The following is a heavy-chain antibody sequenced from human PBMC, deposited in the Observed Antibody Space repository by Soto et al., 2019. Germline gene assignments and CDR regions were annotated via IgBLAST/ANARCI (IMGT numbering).Heavy chain of an antibody. CDR3: ARGHFSFTEGGRYWYFDL. J-gene: IGHJ2*01. CDR2: INHSGST. CDR1: CGYVSGYY. Sequence: QVQLQQWGAGLLKPSETLSLTCAVYCGYVSGYYGSWIRQPPGKGLEWIGEINHSGSTNYTPSLKRRVAISVDTSKNQLSLKLSSVTAADTAVYYCARGHFSFTEGGRYWYFDLWGRGTLVTVSS. V-gene: IGHV4-34*01. D-gene: IGHD3-16*01.